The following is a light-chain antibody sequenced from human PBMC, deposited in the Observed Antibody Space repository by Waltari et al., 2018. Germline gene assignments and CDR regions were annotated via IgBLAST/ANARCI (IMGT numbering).Light chain of an antibody. CDR1: SRDVGNSNY. J-gene: IGLJ2*01. CDR2: EVT. V-gene: IGLV2-23*02. Sequence: QSALTQPASVSASPGQSITISCTGTSRDVGNSNYVSWYQQHPGRVPKVIIFEVTKRPSGVSSRFSGSKSGNTASLTISGLQADDEADYYCSSYAGSDTFVIFGGGTKLTVL. CDR3: SSYAGSDTFVI.